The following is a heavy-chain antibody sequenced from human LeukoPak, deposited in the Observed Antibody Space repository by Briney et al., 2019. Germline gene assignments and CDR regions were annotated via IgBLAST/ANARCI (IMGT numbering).Heavy chain of an antibody. J-gene: IGHJ4*02. CDR2: ISAYNGNT. CDR3: ARDLFDLGYCSSTSCYTPFDY. CDR1: GSTFTSYG. V-gene: IGHV1-18*01. D-gene: IGHD2-2*02. Sequence: GASVKVSCKASGSTFTSYGISWVRQAPGQGLEWMGWISAYNGNTNYAQKLQGRVTMTTDTSTSTAYMELRSLRSDDTAVYYCARDLFDLGYCSSTSCYTPFDYWGQGTLVTVSS.